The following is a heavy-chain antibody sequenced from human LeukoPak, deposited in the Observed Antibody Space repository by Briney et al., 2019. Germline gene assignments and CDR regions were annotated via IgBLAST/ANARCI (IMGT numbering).Heavy chain of an antibody. V-gene: IGHV3-53*01. CDR2: IHSDGKT. Sequence: PGGSLRLSCAASGFTVSSNYVSWVRQAPGKGLEWVSVIHSDGKTHYADSVKGRFTISRDSSQNTLYLQMNSLRAEDTAVYYCARHGVLRYIDDWGQGTLVTVSS. CDR1: GFTVSSNY. D-gene: IGHD3-9*01. J-gene: IGHJ4*02. CDR3: ARHGVLRYIDD.